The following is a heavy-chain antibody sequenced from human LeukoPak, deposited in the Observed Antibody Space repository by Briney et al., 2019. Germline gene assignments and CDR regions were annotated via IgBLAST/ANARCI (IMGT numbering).Heavy chain of an antibody. V-gene: IGHV3-30*02. CDR1: GFSFTSYG. D-gene: IGHD3-22*01. J-gene: IGHJ4*02. CDR3: AKSRGYYYEKSGPADY. Sequence: GGSLRLSCAASGFSFTSYGMHWVRQAPGKGLEWVAFIRYDGTDKYYADSVRGRFTISRDNSKNTLYLQMNSLSAEDTAVYYCAKSRGYYYEKSGPADYWGQGTLVTVSS. CDR2: IRYDGTDK.